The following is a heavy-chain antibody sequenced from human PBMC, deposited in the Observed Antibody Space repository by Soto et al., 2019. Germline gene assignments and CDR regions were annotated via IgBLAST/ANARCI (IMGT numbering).Heavy chain of an antibody. Sequence: PSETLSLTCTVSGGSVSSGSYYWSWIRQPPGKVLEWIGYIYYSGSTNYNPSLKSRVTISVDTSKNQFSLKLSSVTAADTAVYYCARGIEGWYQGRYYYGMDVWGQGPRSPSP. CDR2: IYYSGST. D-gene: IGHD6-19*01. J-gene: IGHJ6*02. CDR3: ARGIEGWYQGRYYYGMDV. V-gene: IGHV4-61*01. CDR1: GGSVSSGSYY.